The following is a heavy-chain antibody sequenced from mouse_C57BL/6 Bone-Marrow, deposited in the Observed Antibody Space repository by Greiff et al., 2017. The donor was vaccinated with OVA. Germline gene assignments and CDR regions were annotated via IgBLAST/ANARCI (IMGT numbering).Heavy chain of an antibody. J-gene: IGHJ1*03. CDR3: ARSGHWYFDV. CDR1: GFTFTDYY. D-gene: IGHD3-3*01. V-gene: IGHV7-3*01. Sequence: EVKVEESGGGLVQPGGSLSLSCAASGFTFTDYYMSWVRQPPGKALEWLGFIRNKANGYTTEYSASVKGRFTISRDNSQSILYLQMNALRAEDSATYYCARSGHWYFDVWGTGTTVTVSS. CDR2: IRNKANGYTT.